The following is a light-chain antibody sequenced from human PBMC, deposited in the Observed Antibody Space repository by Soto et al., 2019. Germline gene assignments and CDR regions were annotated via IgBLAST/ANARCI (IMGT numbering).Light chain of an antibody. J-gene: IGKJ3*01. Sequence: DIQMTQSPSSLSASVGDRVTITCQASQDISNYLNWYQQKPGKAPKLLIYDASNLETGVPSRFSGSGSGTDFTFTISSLQPEDIAKYYCQQYDNLRTFGPGTKVDIK. CDR2: DAS. CDR1: QDISNY. V-gene: IGKV1-33*01. CDR3: QQYDNLRT.